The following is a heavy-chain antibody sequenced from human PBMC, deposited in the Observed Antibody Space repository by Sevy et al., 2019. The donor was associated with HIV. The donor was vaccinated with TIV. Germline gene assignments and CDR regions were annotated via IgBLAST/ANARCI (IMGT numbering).Heavy chain of an antibody. CDR2: ISGSGGST. CDR3: VKDIPQGNDYYYGMDV. CDR1: GFTFSSYA. Sequence: GGSLRLSCAASGFTFSSYAMSWVRQAPGKGLEWVSAISGSGGSTYYADSVKGRFTISRDNSKNTLYLQMNSLRAEDTAVYYCVKDIPQGNDYYYGMDVWGQGTTVTVSS. V-gene: IGHV3-23*01. D-gene: IGHD2-8*01. J-gene: IGHJ6*02.